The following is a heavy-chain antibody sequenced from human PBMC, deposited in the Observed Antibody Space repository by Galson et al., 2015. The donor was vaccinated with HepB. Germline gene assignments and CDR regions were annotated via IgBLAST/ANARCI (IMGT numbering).Heavy chain of an antibody. J-gene: IGHJ5*02. CDR3: VREGTSSLYGFIKWFGP. V-gene: IGHV3-30-3*01. CDR2: ISFDGHNK. CDR1: GFTFSSYA. Sequence: SLRLSCAASGFTFSSYAMHWVRQAPGKGLEWVAEISFDGHNKNYADSVKGRFTISRENSKSTLFLQMNSLRIEDTAVYYCVREGTSSLYGFIKWFGPWGQGTLVGVTP. D-gene: IGHD6-13*01.